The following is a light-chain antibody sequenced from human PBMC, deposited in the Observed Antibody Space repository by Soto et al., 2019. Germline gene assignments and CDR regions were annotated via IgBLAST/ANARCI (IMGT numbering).Light chain of an antibody. Sequence: EIVMTQSPATLSVSPGERATLSCRASQSISSYLAWYQQKPGQAPRLLIYDASNRATGIPARFSGSGSGTDFTITISSLEPEDFAVYYCKKRSNWRITFGQGTRMEIK. J-gene: IGKJ5*01. CDR3: KKRSNWRIT. V-gene: IGKV3-11*01. CDR1: QSISSY. CDR2: DAS.